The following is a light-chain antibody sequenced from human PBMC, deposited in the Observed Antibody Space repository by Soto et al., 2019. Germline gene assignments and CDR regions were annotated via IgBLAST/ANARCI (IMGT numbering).Light chain of an antibody. V-gene: IGKV1-39*01. CDR3: QQSYTTLWT. CDR1: QRINNF. J-gene: IGKJ1*01. Sequence: DIQMTQSPSSLAASVRDRVTITCRASQRINNFLNWYQQKPGKAPKLLIYSASSLQTGVSSRFSGSGSGTEFTLTISSLQLEDFATYFCQQSYTTLWTFGPGTKVDIK. CDR2: SAS.